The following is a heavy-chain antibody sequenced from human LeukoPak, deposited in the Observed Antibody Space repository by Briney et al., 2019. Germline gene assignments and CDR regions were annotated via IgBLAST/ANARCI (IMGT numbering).Heavy chain of an antibody. D-gene: IGHD1-26*01. CDR2: ISYDGSNK. CDR1: GFTFRSYG. CDR3: ASNIVGATSGYYYGMDV. Sequence: GRSLRLSCAASGFTFRSYGMHWVRQAPGKGLEWVAVISYDGSNKYYADSVKGRFTISRDNSKNTLYLQMNSLRAEDTAVYYCASNIVGATSGYYYGMDVWGQGTTVTVSS. V-gene: IGHV3-30*03. J-gene: IGHJ6*02.